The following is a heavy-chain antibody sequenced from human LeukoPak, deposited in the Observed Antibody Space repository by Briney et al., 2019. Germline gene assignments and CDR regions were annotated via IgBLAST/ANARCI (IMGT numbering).Heavy chain of an antibody. CDR3: ARAPQRGYSYGYGY. V-gene: IGHV4-59*01. J-gene: IGHJ4*02. Sequence: SETLSLTCTVSGGSISSYYWSWIRQPPGKGLEWIGYIYYSGSTNYNPSLKSRVTISVDTSKNQFSLKLSSVTAADTAVYYCARAPQRGYSYGYGYWGQGTLVTVSS. CDR1: GGSISSYY. D-gene: IGHD5-18*01. CDR2: IYYSGST.